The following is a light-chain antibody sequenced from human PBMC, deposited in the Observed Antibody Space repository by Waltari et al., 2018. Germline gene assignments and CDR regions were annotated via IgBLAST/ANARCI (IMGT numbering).Light chain of an antibody. CDR2: YVI. CDR1: SSDVGGYNF. Sequence: QSALTQPASASGSPGPSITISCTGTSSDVGGYNFVSWYQQHPGQAPKLMIYYVINRPSGVSSRFSGSKSGNTASLTISWLQAEDEAYYYCYSYTTSSTYVFGTGTQVTVL. J-gene: IGLJ1*01. V-gene: IGLV2-14*03. CDR3: YSYTTSSTYV.